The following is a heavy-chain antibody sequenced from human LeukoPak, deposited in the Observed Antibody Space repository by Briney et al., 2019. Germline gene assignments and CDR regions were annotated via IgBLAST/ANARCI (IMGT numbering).Heavy chain of an antibody. CDR2: IIPIFGTA. D-gene: IGHD3-22*01. J-gene: IGHJ4*02. Sequence: GASVTVSCKASGGTFSSYAISWVRQAPGQGLEWMGGIIPIFGTANYAQKFQGRVTITADESTSTAYMELSSLRSEDTAVYYCARPRNYYDSSGYYRDWGQGTLVTVSS. CDR1: GGTFSSYA. V-gene: IGHV1-69*13. CDR3: ARPRNYYDSSGYYRD.